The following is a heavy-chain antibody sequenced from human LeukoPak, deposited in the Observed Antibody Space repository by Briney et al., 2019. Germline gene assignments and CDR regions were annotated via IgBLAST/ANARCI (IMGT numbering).Heavy chain of an antibody. Sequence: GASVKVSCKASGGTFSSYAISWVRQAPGQGLEWMGRIIPIFGTANYAQKFQGRVTITTDESTSTAYMELSSLRSEDTAVYYCAREWYYYDSSGSENHYFDYWGQGTLVTVSS. V-gene: IGHV1-69*05. J-gene: IGHJ4*02. D-gene: IGHD3-22*01. CDR2: IIPIFGTA. CDR1: GGTFSSYA. CDR3: AREWYYYDSSGSENHYFDY.